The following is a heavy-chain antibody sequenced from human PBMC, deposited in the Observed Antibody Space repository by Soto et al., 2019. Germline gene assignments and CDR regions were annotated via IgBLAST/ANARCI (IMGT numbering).Heavy chain of an antibody. CDR3: ARDLKDYGGNSNGFDI. CDR2: IYYSGST. V-gene: IGHV4-30-4*01. CDR1: GGSISSGDYY. Sequence: PSETLSLTCTVSGGSISSGDYYWSWIRQPPGKGLEWIGYIYYSGSTYYNPSLKSRVTISVDTSKNQFSLKLSSVTAADTAVYYCARDLKDYGGNSNGFDIWGQGTMVTVSS. D-gene: IGHD4-17*01. J-gene: IGHJ3*02.